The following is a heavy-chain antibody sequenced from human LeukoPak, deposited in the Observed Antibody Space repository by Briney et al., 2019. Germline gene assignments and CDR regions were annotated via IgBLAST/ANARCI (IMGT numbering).Heavy chain of an antibody. D-gene: IGHD1-14*01. CDR2: ISYSGST. Sequence: KSSETLSLTCTVSGGSVSSGSYYWSWIRQPPGKGLEWIGYISYSGSTDSNPSLKSRVTISLDTSKNQFSLKLTSVTAADTAVYYCAAMRYGRDYHYGMDVWGQGTTVTVSS. CDR3: AAMRYGRDYHYGMDV. CDR1: GGSVSSGSYY. V-gene: IGHV4-61*01. J-gene: IGHJ6*02.